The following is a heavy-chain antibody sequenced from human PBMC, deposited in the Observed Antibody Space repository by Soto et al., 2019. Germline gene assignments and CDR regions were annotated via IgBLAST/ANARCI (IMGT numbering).Heavy chain of an antibody. CDR2: IKPDGSDR. J-gene: IGHJ4*02. V-gene: IGHV3-7*01. CDR3: ARDHAVAATDY. D-gene: IGHD6-13*01. CDR1: GFTFSNYW. Sequence: GGSLRLSCAVSGFTFSNYWMSWVRQAPGKGLEWVANIKPDGSDRYYVDSVKGRFTISRDNAEKSLYLQMNSLRAEDTAVYYGARDHAVAATDYWGQGALVTVSS.